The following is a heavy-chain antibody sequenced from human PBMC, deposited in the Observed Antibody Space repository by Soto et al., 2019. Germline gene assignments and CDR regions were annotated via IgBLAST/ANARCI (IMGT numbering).Heavy chain of an antibody. J-gene: IGHJ4*02. Sequence: QVQLQQSGPGLVKPSQTLSLTCAISGDSVSSDSAAWNWIRQSPSRGLEWLGRTYYRSKWYNNYAVSLKSRMTIIPVTSKNQFSPQLNSVTPEDTAVYYCAKSGTIVGVVTGFLDYWGQGTLVTVSS. D-gene: IGHD3-3*01. CDR2: TYYRSKWYN. CDR3: AKSGTIVGVVTGFLDY. V-gene: IGHV6-1*01. CDR1: GDSVSSDSAA.